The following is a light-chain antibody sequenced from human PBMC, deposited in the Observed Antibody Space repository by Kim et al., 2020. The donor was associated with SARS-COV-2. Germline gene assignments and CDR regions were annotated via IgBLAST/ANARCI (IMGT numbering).Light chain of an antibody. J-gene: IGKJ3*01. CDR1: QTINIY. CDR3: LQTNSFPLT. Sequence: GDRVTITCRASQTINIYLSWYQQKPGKAPKLLIYGASSLHSAAPSRFSGSGSGTDFTLTISSLQPDDLATYYCLQTNSFPLTFGPGTKV. CDR2: GAS. V-gene: IGKV1-39*01.